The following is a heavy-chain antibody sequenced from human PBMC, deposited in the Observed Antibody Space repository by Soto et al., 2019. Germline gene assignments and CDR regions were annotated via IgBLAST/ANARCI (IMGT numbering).Heavy chain of an antibody. CDR2: MSPNSGAT. CDR3: ARGVDAGVDV. D-gene: IGHD1-1*01. J-gene: IGHJ6*02. CDR1: GYTFTSYD. Sequence: QVQLVQSGAEVTKPGASVTVSCKASGYTFTSYDINWVRQATGQGLEWMGWMSPNSGATGYAQKFQGRVTMTRDTSRSTAYMELSNLRSEDTAIYYCARGVDAGVDVWGQGSTVTVSS. V-gene: IGHV1-8*01.